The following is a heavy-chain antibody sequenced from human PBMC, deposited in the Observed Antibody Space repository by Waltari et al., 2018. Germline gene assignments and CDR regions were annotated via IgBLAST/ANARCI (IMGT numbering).Heavy chain of an antibody. V-gene: IGHV3-74*01. Sequence: VQLVESGGGLVQPGGSLRLSCAASGFTYSMYWMHWVRQAPGKGLVWVSRSNSDGSSTSYADSVKGRFTISKDNAKNTVYLQMNSQRAEDTAIYYCARGARRTTVTTGWWYFDLWGRGTLVTVSS. D-gene: IGHD4-17*01. CDR3: ARGARRTTVTTGWWYFDL. CDR2: SNSDGSST. J-gene: IGHJ2*01. CDR1: GFTYSMYW.